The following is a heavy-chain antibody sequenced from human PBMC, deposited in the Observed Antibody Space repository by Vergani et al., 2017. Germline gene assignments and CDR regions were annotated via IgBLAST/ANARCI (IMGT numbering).Heavy chain of an antibody. CDR2: ISAYNGNT. J-gene: IGHJ5*02. V-gene: IGHV1-18*01. D-gene: IGHD3-22*01. Sequence: QVQVVQSGAEVKKSGASVKVSCKTSGYTFSNYYMHWVRQAPGQGLEWMGWISAYNGNTNYAQKLQGRVTMTTDTSTSTAYMELRSLRSDDTAVYYCARVYDSALSWFDPWGQGTLVTVSS. CDR3: ARVYDSALSWFDP. CDR1: GYTFSNYY.